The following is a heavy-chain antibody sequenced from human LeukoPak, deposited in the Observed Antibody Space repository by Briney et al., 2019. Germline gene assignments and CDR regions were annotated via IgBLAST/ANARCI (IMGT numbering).Heavy chain of an antibody. Sequence: SETLSLTCTVSGGSISSYYWSWFRQPPGKGLEWIGYIYYSGSTNYNPSLKSRVTISVDTSKNQFSLKLSSVTAADTAVYYCARLSYDSSGSYYFDYWGQGTLVTVSS. CDR3: ARLSYDSSGSYYFDY. D-gene: IGHD3-22*01. V-gene: IGHV4-59*08. CDR2: IYYSGST. CDR1: GGSISSYY. J-gene: IGHJ4*02.